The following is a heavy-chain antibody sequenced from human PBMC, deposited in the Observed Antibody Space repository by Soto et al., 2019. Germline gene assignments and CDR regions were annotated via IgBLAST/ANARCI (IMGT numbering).Heavy chain of an antibody. Sequence: GGCMRLSCAASGVTFNTSWMSWVRRAPGKGLEWVAHMNQHGSEKYYVDSVKGRFTISGDDAKNSLYLQMNSLGAEDTAVYYCVSWAGSSYWGQGTLVTVSS. CDR3: VSWAGSSY. J-gene: IGHJ4*02. V-gene: IGHV3-7*05. CDR1: GVTFNTSW. CDR2: MNQHGSEK. D-gene: IGHD3-10*01.